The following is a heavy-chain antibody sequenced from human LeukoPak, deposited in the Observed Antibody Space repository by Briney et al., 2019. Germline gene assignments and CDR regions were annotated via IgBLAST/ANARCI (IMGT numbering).Heavy chain of an antibody. D-gene: IGHD3-3*01. Sequence: SETLSLTCTVSGGSISSYYWSWLRQPPGKGLEWIGYIYYSGSTNYNPSLKSRVTISVDTSKNQFSLKLSSVTAADTAVYYCARVDYDFWSGYQYNWFDPWGQGTLVTVSS. V-gene: IGHV4-59*01. CDR2: IYYSGST. CDR3: ARVDYDFWSGYQYNWFDP. CDR1: GGSISSYY. J-gene: IGHJ5*02.